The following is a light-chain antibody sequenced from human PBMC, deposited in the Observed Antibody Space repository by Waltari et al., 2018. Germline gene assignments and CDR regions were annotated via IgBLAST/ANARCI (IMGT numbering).Light chain of an antibody. Sequence: DIQMTQSPSTLSASVGDRVTITCRASQSISSWLAWYQQKPGKAPKPLIYDASSLESGVPSRFSGSGSGTEFTLTISSLQPDDFATYFCQQSYSTPLTFGGGAKVEIK. CDR1: QSISSW. J-gene: IGKJ4*01. CDR3: QQSYSTPLT. CDR2: DAS. V-gene: IGKV1-5*01.